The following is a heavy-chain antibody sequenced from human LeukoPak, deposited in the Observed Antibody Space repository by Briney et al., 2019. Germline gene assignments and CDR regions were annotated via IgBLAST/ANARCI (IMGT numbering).Heavy chain of an antibody. CDR1: GYTFTSYA. Sequence: GASVKVSCKASGYTFTSYAMNWVRQAPGQGLEWMGWINTNTGNPTYAQGFTGRFVFSLDTSVSTAYLQISSLKAEDTAVYYCAREGSGIAVAEVLSWFDPWGQGTLVTVSS. V-gene: IGHV7-4-1*02. CDR2: INTNTGNP. J-gene: IGHJ5*02. D-gene: IGHD6-19*01. CDR3: AREGSGIAVAEVLSWFDP.